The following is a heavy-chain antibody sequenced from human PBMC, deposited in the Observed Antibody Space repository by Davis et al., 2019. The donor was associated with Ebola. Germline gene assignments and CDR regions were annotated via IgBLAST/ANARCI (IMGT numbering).Heavy chain of an antibody. CDR1: GFTFSSYW. CDR2: INSDGSST. J-gene: IGHJ4*02. D-gene: IGHD6-13*01. Sequence: GESLKISCAASGFTFSSYWMHWVRQAPGKGLVWVSRINSDGSSTSYADSVKGRFTISRDNAKNTLYLQMNSLRAEDTAVYYCARDQSSSSWYVYWGQGTLVTVSS. CDR3: ARDQSSSSWYVY. V-gene: IGHV3-74*01.